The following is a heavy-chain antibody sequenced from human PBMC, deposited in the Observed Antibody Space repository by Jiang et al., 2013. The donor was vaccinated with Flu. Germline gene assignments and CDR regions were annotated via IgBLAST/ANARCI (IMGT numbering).Heavy chain of an antibody. D-gene: IGHD4-17*01. J-gene: IGHJ1*01. CDR2: IIPIFGTA. CDR1: GTFSSYA. CDR3: AREHGDPAGYFQH. Sequence: GTFSSYAISWVRQAPGQGLEWMGGIIPIFGTANYAQKFQGRVTITADESTSTAYMELSSLRSEDTAVYYCAREHGDPAGYFQHWGQGTLVTVSS. V-gene: IGHV1-69*01.